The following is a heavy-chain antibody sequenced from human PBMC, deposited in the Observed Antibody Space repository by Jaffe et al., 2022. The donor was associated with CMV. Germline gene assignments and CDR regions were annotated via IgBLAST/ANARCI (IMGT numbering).Heavy chain of an antibody. CDR3: ARARRRYSSSWYGAFDI. V-gene: IGHV3-33*01. Sequence: QVQLVESGGGVVQPGRSLRLSCAASGFTFSSYGMHWVRQAPGKGLEWVAVIWYDGSNKYYADSVKGRFTISRDNSKNTLYLQMNSLRAEDTAVYYCARARRRYSSSWYGAFDIWGQGTMVTVSS. CDR1: GFTFSSYG. CDR2: IWYDGSNK. J-gene: IGHJ3*02. D-gene: IGHD6-13*01.